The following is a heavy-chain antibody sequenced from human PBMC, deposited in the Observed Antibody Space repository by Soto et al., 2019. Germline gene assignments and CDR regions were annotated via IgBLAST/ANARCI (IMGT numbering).Heavy chain of an antibody. CDR2: MNPDSGHA. D-gene: IGHD2-15*01. Sequence: ASVKVSCKASGYTFTNSDINLVRQAPGQGLEWMGWMNPDSGHAAYAQKFQGRATLTTSTSTSTVYMEMRSLGSEDTAVYYCARRPHCSGGICYYGLDNWGQGTLVTVSS. CDR1: GYTFTNSD. CDR3: ARRPHCSGGICYYGLDN. J-gene: IGHJ4*02. V-gene: IGHV1-8*01.